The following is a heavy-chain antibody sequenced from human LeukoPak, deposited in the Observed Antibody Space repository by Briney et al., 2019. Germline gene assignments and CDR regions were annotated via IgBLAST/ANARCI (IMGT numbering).Heavy chain of an antibody. CDR1: GGTFSGYY. D-gene: IGHD4-23*01. CDR3: ARGVGTRGRAPTGVGCYMDV. J-gene: IGHJ6*03. CDR2: INYSGST. Sequence: SETLSLTCAVYGGTFSGYYWSWIRQPPGKGLEGIGEINYSGSTKYNTSLKSRGTISVDTSKNQFSLKLSSVTDADTAVYYCARGVGTRGRAPTGVGCYMDVWGKGTTVTVSS. V-gene: IGHV4-34*01.